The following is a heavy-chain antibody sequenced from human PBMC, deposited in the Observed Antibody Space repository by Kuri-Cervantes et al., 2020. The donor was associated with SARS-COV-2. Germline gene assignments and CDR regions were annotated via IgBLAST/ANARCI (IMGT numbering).Heavy chain of an antibody. V-gene: IGHV3-23*01. CDR1: GFTFSSYA. CDR2: ISGSGGST. Sequence: LSLTCAASGFTFSSYAMSWVRQAPGKGLEWVSTISGSGGSTYYADSVKCRFTISRDNSKNTLYLQMNSLRADDTAVYYCAKGTRSSGYYCGLDFWGQGTLVTVSS. CDR3: AKGTRSSGYYCGLDF. J-gene: IGHJ4*02. D-gene: IGHD3-22*01.